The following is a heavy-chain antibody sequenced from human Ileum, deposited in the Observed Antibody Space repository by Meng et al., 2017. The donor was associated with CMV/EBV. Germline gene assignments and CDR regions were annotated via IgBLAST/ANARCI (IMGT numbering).Heavy chain of an antibody. Sequence: QITLKESGPPLVKPHQTLTLTCTFSGFSLTTNVESVGWIRQPPGKALEWLALIHGGGGKQYSPSLQSRLTATRDTSKNQVVLTMTNMDPVDTATYYCVHRYSSSSGQVSWGQGTLVTVSS. CDR1: GFSLTTNVES. V-gene: IGHV2-5*02. CDR3: VHRYSSSSGQVS. D-gene: IGHD6-6*01. CDR2: IHGGGGK. J-gene: IGHJ5*02.